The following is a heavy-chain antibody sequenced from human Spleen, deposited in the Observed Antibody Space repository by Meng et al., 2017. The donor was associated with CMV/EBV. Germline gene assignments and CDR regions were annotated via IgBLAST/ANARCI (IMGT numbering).Heavy chain of an antibody. Sequence: ETLKISWAASGFAVSSKYMTWVRQAPGQGLAWGSTIYGGDVTNYADSVKGRFTISRDISKNTLYLQMHSLRPEDTAVFYCARTRGASGGPQDGMDVWGQGTTVTVSS. CDR2: IYGGDVT. CDR1: GFAVSSKY. J-gene: IGHJ6*02. D-gene: IGHD3-10*01. V-gene: IGHV3-66*02. CDR3: ARTRGASGGPQDGMDV.